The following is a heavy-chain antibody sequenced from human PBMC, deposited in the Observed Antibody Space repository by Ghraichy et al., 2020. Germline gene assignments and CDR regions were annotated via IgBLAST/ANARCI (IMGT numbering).Heavy chain of an antibody. J-gene: IGHJ5*02. Sequence: GESLNISCPGSGLTLSDVWVSWVRQIPGKGLEWVARVKSESHDGTMDYAAPVKGRFVISRDDSQNTLYLQMNNLKTEDSAVYYCVVGHYSPWGQGTLVTVSS. D-gene: IGHD2-21*01. CDR1: GLTLSDVW. V-gene: IGHV3-15*01. CDR3: VVGHYSP. CDR2: VKSESHDGTM.